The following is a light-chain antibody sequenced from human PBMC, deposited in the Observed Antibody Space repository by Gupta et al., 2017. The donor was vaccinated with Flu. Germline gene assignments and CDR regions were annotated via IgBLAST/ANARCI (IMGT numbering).Light chain of an antibody. CDR1: SSNIGNNY. J-gene: IGLJ3*02. Sequence: QSVLTQPPSVSAPPAQKVTISCSGSSSNIGNNYVACYQQLPRAALKLLMYDNNKRPSGITDRVSGYKSGTSATLGITGLQTGDEDDYYCGTWDSSLRGVFGGGTKLTVL. CDR2: DNN. CDR3: GTWDSSLRGV. V-gene: IGLV1-51*01.